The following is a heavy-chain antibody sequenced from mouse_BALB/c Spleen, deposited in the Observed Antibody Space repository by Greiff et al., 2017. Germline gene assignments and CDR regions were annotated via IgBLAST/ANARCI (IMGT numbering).Heavy chain of an antibody. CDR2: IDPANGNT. Sequence: EVQRVESGAELVKPGASVKLSCTASGFNIKDTYMHWVKQRPEQGLEWIGRIDPANGNTKYDPKFQGKATITADTSSNTAYLQLSSLTSEDTAVYYCAREDYYGSFAYWGQGTLVTVSA. J-gene: IGHJ3*01. V-gene: IGHV14-3*02. CDR1: GFNIKDTY. CDR3: AREDYYGSFAY. D-gene: IGHD2-1*01.